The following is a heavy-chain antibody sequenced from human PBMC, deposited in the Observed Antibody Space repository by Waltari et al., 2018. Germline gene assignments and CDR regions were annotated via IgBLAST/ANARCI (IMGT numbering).Heavy chain of an antibody. CDR2: IYYSGST. Sequence: QLQLQESGPGLVKPSETLSLTCTVSGGSISSSRYYWGWLRQPPGKGLEWIGSIYYSGSTYYNPSLKSRVTISVDTSKNQFSLKLSSVTAADTAVYYCARDTKQWLVQDYWGQGTLVTVSS. J-gene: IGHJ4*02. V-gene: IGHV4-39*07. CDR3: ARDTKQWLVQDY. CDR1: GGSISSSRYY. D-gene: IGHD6-19*01.